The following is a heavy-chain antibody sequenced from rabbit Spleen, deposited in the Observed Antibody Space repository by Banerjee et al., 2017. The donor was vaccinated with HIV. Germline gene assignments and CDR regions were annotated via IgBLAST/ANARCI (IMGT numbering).Heavy chain of an antibody. J-gene: IGHJ4*01. D-gene: IGHD2-1*01. CDR2: IAGSSSGFT. CDR1: GFSFSSSDY. CDR3: ARGSATMTMVITGYYLYL. V-gene: IGHV1S40*01. Sequence: QSLEESGGDLVKPGASLTLSCKASGFSFSSSDYICWVRQAPGKGLEWISCIAGSSSGFTYSATWAKGRFTISKTSTTVTLQMTSLTVADTATYFCARGSATMTMVITGYYLYLWGQGTLVTVS.